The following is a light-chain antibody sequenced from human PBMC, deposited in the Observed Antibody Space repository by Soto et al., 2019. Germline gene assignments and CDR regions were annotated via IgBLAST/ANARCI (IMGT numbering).Light chain of an antibody. CDR3: SSFTSTSTYV. CDR2: EVS. Sequence: QSVLTQPASVSGSPGQSVTISCTGTSSDVGDYNYVSWYQQHPGKAPKLMIYEVSNRPSGVSNRFSGPKSGNTASLTISGLQAEDEADYYCSSFTSTSTYVFGTGTKVTVL. CDR1: SSDVGDYNY. V-gene: IGLV2-14*01. J-gene: IGLJ1*01.